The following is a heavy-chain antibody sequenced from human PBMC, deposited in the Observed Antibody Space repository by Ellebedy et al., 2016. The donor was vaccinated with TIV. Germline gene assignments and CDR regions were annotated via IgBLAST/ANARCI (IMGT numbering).Heavy chain of an antibody. CDR1: GFTFSGSG. Sequence: GESLKISXIASGFTFSGSGMHWVRQAPGKGLEWVALISFEGSSKYYADSVKGRFTISRDNSRNTLYLQMNSLRAEDTAVYYCAREFGSVVVPAASFSSDYLDYWGQGTLVTVSS. CDR2: ISFEGSSK. V-gene: IGHV3-30-3*01. J-gene: IGHJ4*02. CDR3: AREFGSVVVPAASFSSDYLDY. D-gene: IGHD2-2*01.